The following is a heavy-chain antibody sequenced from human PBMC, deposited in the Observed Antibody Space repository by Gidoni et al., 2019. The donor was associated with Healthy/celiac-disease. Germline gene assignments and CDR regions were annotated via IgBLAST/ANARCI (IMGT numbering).Heavy chain of an antibody. D-gene: IGHD6-13*01. CDR1: GFTFSSDS. J-gene: IGHJ4*02. CDR2: ISRSSSTI. Sequence: EVQLVESGGGLVQPWGSRRLACAAAGFTFSSDSMTGVRRAPGKGLEWVSYISRSSSTIYYADSVKGRFTISRANANNSLYLQMNSLRDEDTAVYYCSRDGLQQLVLKEDYFDYWGQGTLVTVSS. CDR3: SRDGLQQLVLKEDYFDY. V-gene: IGHV3-48*02.